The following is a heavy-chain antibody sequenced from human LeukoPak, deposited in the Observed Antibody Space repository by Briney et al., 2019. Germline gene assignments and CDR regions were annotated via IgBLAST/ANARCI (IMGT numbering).Heavy chain of an antibody. D-gene: IGHD3-16*01. Sequence: SETLSRTCAVSGGSISSSNWWSWVRQPPGKGLEWIGEIYHSGSTNYNPSLKSRVTISVDKSKNQFSLKLSSVTAADTAVYYCARDLGLSGAAYDYWGQGTLVTVSS. CDR1: GGSISSSNW. V-gene: IGHV4-4*02. CDR2: IYHSGST. J-gene: IGHJ4*02. CDR3: ARDLGLSGAAYDY.